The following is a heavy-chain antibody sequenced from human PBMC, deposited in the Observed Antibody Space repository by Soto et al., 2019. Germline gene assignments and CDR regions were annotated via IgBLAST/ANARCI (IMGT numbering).Heavy chain of an antibody. J-gene: IGHJ4*02. D-gene: IGHD3-3*01. CDR2: IKSKTDGGTT. CDR1: GFTFSNAW. V-gene: IGHV3-15*01. CDR3: TTDRSYYDFWSGYSGY. Sequence: ESGGGLVKPGGSLRLSCAASGFTFSNAWMSWVRQAPGKGLEWVGRIKSKTDGGTTDYAAPVKGRFTISRDDSKNTLYLQMNSLKTEDTAVYYCTTDRSYYDFWSGYSGYWGQGTLVTVSS.